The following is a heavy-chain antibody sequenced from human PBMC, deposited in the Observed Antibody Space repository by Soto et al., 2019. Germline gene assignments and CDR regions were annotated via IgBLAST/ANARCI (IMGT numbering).Heavy chain of an antibody. CDR2: IKQDGSEK. CDR3: ARVRYYDRNFDD. J-gene: IGHJ4*02. CDR1: GFIYTSYW. V-gene: IGHV3-7*05. D-gene: IGHD3-16*01. Sequence: TGGSLRLSCAASGFIYTSYWMSWVRQAPGKGLEWVASIKQDGSEKYYVDPVKGRFTISRDNAKNSVYLQMNSLRAEDTAVYYCARVRYYDRNFDDWGQGTLVTVSS.